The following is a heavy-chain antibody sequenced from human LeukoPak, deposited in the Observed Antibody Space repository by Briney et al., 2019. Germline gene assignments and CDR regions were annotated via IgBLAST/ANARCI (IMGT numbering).Heavy chain of an antibody. CDR3: ARGPSEGKFDY. CDR2: IIPILGIA. V-gene: IGHV1-69*04. CDR1: GGTFSSYA. Sequence: SVKVSCKASGGTFSSYAISWVRQAPGQGLEWMGRIIPILGIANYAQKFQGRVTITADKSTSTAYVELSSLRSEDTAVYYCARGPSEGKFDYWGQGTLVTVSS. J-gene: IGHJ4*02.